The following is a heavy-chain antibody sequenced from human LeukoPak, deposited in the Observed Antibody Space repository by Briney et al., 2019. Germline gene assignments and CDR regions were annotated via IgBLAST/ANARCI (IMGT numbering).Heavy chain of an antibody. V-gene: IGHV1-2*02. D-gene: IGHD2-2*02. J-gene: IGHJ3*02. CDR1: GYTFTGYY. CDR3: ASYCSSTSCYSNDAFDI. CDR2: INPNSGGT. Sequence: ASVKVSCKASGYTFTGYYMHWVQQAPGQGLEWMGWINPNSGGTNYAQKFQGRVTMTRDTSISTAYMELSRLRSDDTAVYYCASYCSSTSCYSNDAFDIWGQGTMVTVSS.